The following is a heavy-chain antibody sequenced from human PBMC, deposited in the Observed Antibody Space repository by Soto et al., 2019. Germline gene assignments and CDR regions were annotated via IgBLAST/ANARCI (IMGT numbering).Heavy chain of an antibody. Sequence: GGSLRLSCAASGFTFSSYGMHWVRQAPGKGLEWVAVIWYDGSNKYYADSVKGRFTISRDNSKNTLYLQMNSLRAEDTAVYYCARDEGVGATPDFDYWGQGTLVTVSS. J-gene: IGHJ4*02. CDR3: ARDEGVGATPDFDY. CDR1: GFTFSSYG. V-gene: IGHV3-33*01. D-gene: IGHD1-26*01. CDR2: IWYDGSNK.